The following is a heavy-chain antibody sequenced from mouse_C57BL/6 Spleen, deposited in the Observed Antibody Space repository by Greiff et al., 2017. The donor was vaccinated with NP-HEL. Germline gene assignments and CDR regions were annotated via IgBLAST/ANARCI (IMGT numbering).Heavy chain of an antibody. J-gene: IGHJ2*01. V-gene: IGHV1-55*01. Sequence: QVQLQQSGAELVKPGASVKMSCKASGYTFTSYWITWVKQRPGQGLEWIGDIYPGSGSTNYNEKFKSKATLTVDTSSSTAYMQLSSLTSEDSAVYYCARRCDCGSSLYYFGYWGQGTTLTVSS. CDR1: GYTFTSYW. CDR2: IYPGSGST. D-gene: IGHD1-1*01. CDR3: ARRCDCGSSLYYFGY.